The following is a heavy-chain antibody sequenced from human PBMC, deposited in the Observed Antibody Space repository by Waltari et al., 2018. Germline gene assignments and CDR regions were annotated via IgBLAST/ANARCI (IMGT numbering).Heavy chain of an antibody. CDR2: INPSGGST. CDR1: GYTFTSYY. D-gene: IGHD5-12*01. Sequence: QVQLVQSGAEVKKPGASVKVSCKASGYTFTSYYMHWVRQAPGQGLEWMGIINPSGGSTSYAQKFQGRVTITRNTSISTAYMELSSLRSEDTAVYYCARAGGYSGYVDAFDIWGQGTMVTVSS. V-gene: IGHV1-46*01. J-gene: IGHJ3*02. CDR3: ARAGGYSGYVDAFDI.